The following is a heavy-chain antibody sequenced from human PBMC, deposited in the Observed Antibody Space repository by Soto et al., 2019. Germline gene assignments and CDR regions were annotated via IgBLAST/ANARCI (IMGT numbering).Heavy chain of an antibody. CDR2: IYNSGST. D-gene: IGHD3-10*01. V-gene: IGHV4-59*01. J-gene: IGHJ6*02. CDR3: ARARITMVREVIKYNMDV. CDR1: VGSISTYY. Sequence: PSEALSVTCTVSVGSISTYYWSWIRRPPGKGLEWIGYIYNSGSTHSNPSLQSRVTISVDTSKNQFSLKLSSVTAADTAIYYCARARITMVREVIKYNMDVWGQGTTVTVSS.